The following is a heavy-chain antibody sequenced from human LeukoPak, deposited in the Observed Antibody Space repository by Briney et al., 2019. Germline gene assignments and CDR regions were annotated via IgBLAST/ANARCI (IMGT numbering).Heavy chain of an antibody. D-gene: IGHD3-3*01. J-gene: IGHJ4*02. CDR1: GFTFSNYW. CDR2: INSNGSST. V-gene: IGHV3-74*01. CDR3: ASDYDLWSGFFDY. Sequence: PGGSLRLSCAASGFTFSNYWMHWVRQAPGKGLVWVSRINSNGSSTSYADSVKGRFTISRDNAKNTLSLQMNSLRAEDTAVYYCASDYDLWSGFFDYWGQGTLVTVSS.